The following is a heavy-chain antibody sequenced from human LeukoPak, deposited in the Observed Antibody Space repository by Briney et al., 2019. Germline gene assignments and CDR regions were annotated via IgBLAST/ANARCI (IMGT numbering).Heavy chain of an antibody. CDR1: GLTFNNYA. V-gene: IGHV3-23*01. J-gene: IGHJ5*02. Sequence: HPGGSLRLSCAVSGLTFNNYAMSWVRQAPGKGLEWVSGISGRGASKYYADSVKGRFTISRDNSKNTLYLQMNSLRAEDTAVYYCAKRPSIIVAVSNWFDPWGQGTLVTVSS. CDR2: ISGRGASK. CDR3: AKRPSIIVAVSNWFDP. D-gene: IGHD5-12*01.